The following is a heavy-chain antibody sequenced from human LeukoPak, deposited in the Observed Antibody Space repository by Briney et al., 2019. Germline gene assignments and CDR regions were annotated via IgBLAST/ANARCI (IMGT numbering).Heavy chain of an antibody. CDR1: GGSISSSSYY. Sequence: KPSETLSLTCTVSGGSISSSSYYWGWIRQPPGKGLEWIGSIYYSGSTYYNPSLKSRVTLSVDTSKNQFSLKLSSVTAADTAVYYCARPVYYDSSGYYYDYWGQGTLVTVSS. D-gene: IGHD3-22*01. CDR3: ARPVYYDSSGYYYDY. J-gene: IGHJ4*02. V-gene: IGHV4-39*01. CDR2: IYYSGST.